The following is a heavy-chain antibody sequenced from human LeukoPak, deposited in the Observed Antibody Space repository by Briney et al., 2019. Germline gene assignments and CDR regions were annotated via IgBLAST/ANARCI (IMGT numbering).Heavy chain of an antibody. CDR1: GFTFNDYA. J-gene: IGHJ4*02. D-gene: IGHD1-26*01. Sequence: GGSLRLSCAASGFTFNDYAMSWVRQAPGKGLEWVSGISDTGSSTYYADTVKGRFTISRDNSKNTLFLQMNSLRAEDTAVYSCAKNQWELTDWGQGTLVTVSS. V-gene: IGHV3-23*01. CDR2: ISDTGSST. CDR3: AKNQWELTD.